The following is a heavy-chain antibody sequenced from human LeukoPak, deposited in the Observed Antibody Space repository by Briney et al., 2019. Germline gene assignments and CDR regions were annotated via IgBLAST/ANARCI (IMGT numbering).Heavy chain of an antibody. J-gene: IGHJ4*02. CDR3: ARGSHQDYFGSMTYLFDY. V-gene: IGHV3-30*04. D-gene: IGHD3-10*01. CDR1: GXTFSSYA. Sequence: PGGSLRLSCAASGXTFSSYAVHWVRQAPGKGREWVTLISHDGRNKYYADSVKGRFTISRDNSKKTLYLEVNSLRAEDTAVYFCARGSHQDYFGSMTYLFDYWGQGTLVTVSS. CDR2: ISHDGRNK.